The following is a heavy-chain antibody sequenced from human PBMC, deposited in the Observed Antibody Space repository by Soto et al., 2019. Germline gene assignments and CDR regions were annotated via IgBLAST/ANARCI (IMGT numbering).Heavy chain of an antibody. CDR2: ISNDGTST. D-gene: IGHD3-22*01. J-gene: IGHJ3*02. CDR3: ARDWYYYDTSDHFSADAFDI. CDR1: GFTSSSYL. V-gene: IGHV3-74*01. Sequence: GGSLRLSCAASGFTSSSYLMHWVRQAPGKGLVWVSRISNDGTSTNYADSVKGRFTISRDNAKNTVYLEMNSLRAEDTAVYYYARDWYYYDTSDHFSADAFDIWGQGTTVTVSS.